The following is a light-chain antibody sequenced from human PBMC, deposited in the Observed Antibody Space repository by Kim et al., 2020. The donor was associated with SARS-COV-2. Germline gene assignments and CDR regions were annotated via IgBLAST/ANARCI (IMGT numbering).Light chain of an antibody. Sequence: GQSINISCTGTSSDIGSYNYVSWYQQHPDKAPKLMIYDVTNRPSGVSNRFSGSKSGNTASLTISGLQAEDEADYYCSSYTSSTTWVFGGGTQLTVL. CDR3: SSYTSSTTWV. J-gene: IGLJ3*02. CDR1: SSDIGSYNY. CDR2: DVT. V-gene: IGLV2-14*03.